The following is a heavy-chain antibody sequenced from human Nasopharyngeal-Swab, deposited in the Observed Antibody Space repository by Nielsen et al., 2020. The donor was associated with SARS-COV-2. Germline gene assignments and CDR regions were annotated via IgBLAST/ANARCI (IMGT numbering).Heavy chain of an antibody. V-gene: IGHV3-30-3*01. CDR3: ARDLPENNYYGMDV. CDR1: GFIFSSYA. J-gene: IGHJ6*02. Sequence: GESLKISCAASGFIFSSYAMHWVRQAPGKGLEWVAVISYDGSNKYYADSVKGRFIISRDNSKNTLYLQMNSLRAEDTAVYYCARDLPENNYYGMDVWGQGTTVTVSS. CDR2: ISYDGSNK. D-gene: IGHD2/OR15-2a*01.